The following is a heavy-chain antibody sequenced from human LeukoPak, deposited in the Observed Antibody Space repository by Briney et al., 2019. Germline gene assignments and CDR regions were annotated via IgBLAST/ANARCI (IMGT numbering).Heavy chain of an antibody. CDR3: ASPHYDSSGYYH. V-gene: IGHV1-2*02. CDR1: GYTFTGYY. Sequence: ASVKVSCKASGYTFTGYYMHWVRQAPGQGLEWMGWISPNSGGTNYAQKFQGRVTMTRDASISTAYMELSRLRSDDTAVYYCASPHYDSSGYYHWGQGTLVTVSS. J-gene: IGHJ5*02. D-gene: IGHD3-22*01. CDR2: ISPNSGGT.